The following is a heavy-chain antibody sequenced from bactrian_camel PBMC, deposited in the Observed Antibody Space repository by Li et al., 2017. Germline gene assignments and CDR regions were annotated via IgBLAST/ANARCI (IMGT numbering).Heavy chain of an antibody. J-gene: IGHJ4*01. CDR1: GYIYGTYS. CDR3: AARYQGGFGLGGLCTDVLGDFPY. D-gene: IGHD5*01. CDR2: IDGDGST. Sequence: HVQLVESGGGSMQAGGTLRLSCAASGYIYGTYSMAWFRQAPGKEREGVAAIDGDGSTSYADSVKGRFTISKDYAKNILYLEMNSLKPEDTAMYYCAARYQGGFGLGGLCTDVLGDFPYWGQGTQVTVSS. V-gene: IGHV3S55*01.